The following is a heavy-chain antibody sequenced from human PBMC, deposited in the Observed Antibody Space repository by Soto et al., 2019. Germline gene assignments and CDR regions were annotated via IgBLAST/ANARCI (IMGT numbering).Heavy chain of an antibody. J-gene: IGHJ4*02. CDR1: GFTFSSYA. Sequence: SLRLSCAASGFTFSSYAMTWVRQAPGKGLEWVSTVSGSGGNTYYADSVKGRFTISRDNSENTLYLQMISLRAEDMAIYYCAKRPHSSGWHYFDYWGQGTLVTVSS. V-gene: IGHV3-23*01. CDR2: VSGSGGNT. CDR3: AKRPHSSGWHYFDY. D-gene: IGHD6-19*01.